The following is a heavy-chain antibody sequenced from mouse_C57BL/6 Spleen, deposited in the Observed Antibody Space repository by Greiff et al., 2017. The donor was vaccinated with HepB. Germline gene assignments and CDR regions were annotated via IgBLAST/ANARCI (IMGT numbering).Heavy chain of an antibody. D-gene: IGHD2-4*01. Sequence: QVQLKQSGAELVKPGASVKISCKASGYAFSSYWMNWVKQRPGKGLEWIGQIYPGDGDTNYNGKFKGKATLTADKSSSTAYMQLSSLTSEDSAVYFCAIYDYDRNYAMDYWGQGTSVTVSS. J-gene: IGHJ4*01. V-gene: IGHV1-80*01. CDR3: AIYDYDRNYAMDY. CDR1: GYAFSSYW. CDR2: IYPGDGDT.